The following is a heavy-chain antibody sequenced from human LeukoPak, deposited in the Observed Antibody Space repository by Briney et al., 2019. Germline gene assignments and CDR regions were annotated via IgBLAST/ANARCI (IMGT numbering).Heavy chain of an antibody. J-gene: IGHJ4*02. CDR2: LYYSERT. CDR1: GGSISSYY. D-gene: IGHD2-15*01. Sequence: SQTLSLTCTVSGGSISSYYWSWSWEPPEKGLEWIGYLYYSERTNYNPSLKSRVTLSVETSKNQFSLRLSSVTAADTAVYYCARVVKRTKYDYWGQGTLVTVSS. V-gene: IGHV4-59*08. CDR3: ARVVKRTKYDY.